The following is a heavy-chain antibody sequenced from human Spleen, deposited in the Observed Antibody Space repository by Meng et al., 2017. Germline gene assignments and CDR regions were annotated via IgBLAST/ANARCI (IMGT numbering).Heavy chain of an antibody. D-gene: IGHD3-9*01. CDR2: INTDANST. J-gene: IGHJ4*02. CDR1: GFTFSSYN. CDR3: ARDADWVIFDH. Sequence: GESLKISCAASGFTFSSYNMHWVRQTPGEGLVWVSRINTDANSTTYADSVKGRFTISRDDAKNTVYLQMNRLRAEDTAVYYCARDADWVIFDHWGQGALVTVSS. V-gene: IGHV3-74*03.